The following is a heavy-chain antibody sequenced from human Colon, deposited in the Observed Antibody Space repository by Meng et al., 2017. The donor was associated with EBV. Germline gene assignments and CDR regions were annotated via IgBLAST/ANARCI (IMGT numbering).Heavy chain of an antibody. J-gene: IGHJ4*02. Sequence: VQLVEAGGALVQPGGSLRLSCAVSGFTFSTYWMHWGRQAPGKGLVWISRINENGGTTTYADSVRGRFTISRDNTKNTLYLEMNNLRDDDTAVYFCSRDLAGPFDDWGQGTLVTVSS. CDR1: GFTFSTYW. CDR3: SRDLAGPFDD. V-gene: IGHV3-74*03. CDR2: INENGGTT.